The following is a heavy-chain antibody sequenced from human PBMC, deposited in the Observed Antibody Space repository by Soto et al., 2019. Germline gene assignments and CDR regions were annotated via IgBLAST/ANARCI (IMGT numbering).Heavy chain of an antibody. CDR1: GFTFGDYA. CDR2: IRSKAYGGTT. Sequence: GGSLRLSCTASGFTFGDYAMSWVRQAPGKGLEWVGFIRSKAYGGTTEYAASVKGRFTISRDDSKSIAYLQMNSLKTEDTAVYYCTRDHRSVGSNNEYFQHWGQGTLVTVSS. D-gene: IGHD3-10*01. CDR3: TRDHRSVGSNNEYFQH. V-gene: IGHV3-49*04. J-gene: IGHJ1*01.